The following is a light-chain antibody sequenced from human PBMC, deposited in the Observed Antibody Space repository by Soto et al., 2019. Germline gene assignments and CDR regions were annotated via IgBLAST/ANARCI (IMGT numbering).Light chain of an antibody. Sequence: QAVLTQPASVSGTPGQSITISRTGTSGDVGGYNYVSWYQQHPGKVPKLMIYDVSNRPSGVSNRFSGSKSGNTASLTISGLQAEDEADYYCSSYTSSSTPYVFGTGTKVTVL. V-gene: IGLV2-14*01. CDR1: SGDVGGYNY. J-gene: IGLJ1*01. CDR2: DVS. CDR3: SSYTSSSTPYV.